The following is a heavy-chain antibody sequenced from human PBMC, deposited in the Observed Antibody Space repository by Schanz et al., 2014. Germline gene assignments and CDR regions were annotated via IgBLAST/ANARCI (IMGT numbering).Heavy chain of an antibody. V-gene: IGHV4-30-4*07. CDR1: GGSISSGGYS. J-gene: IGHJ6*02. Sequence: QVHLQESGPGLVKPSQTLSLTCAVSGGSISSGGYSWSWIRQPPGKGLEWIGYIFFRGSTYYNPSLKSRVTISIDTSKNQFSLRLTSVTAADTAVYYCYGMDVWGQGTTVTVSS. CDR2: IFFRGST. CDR3: YGMDV.